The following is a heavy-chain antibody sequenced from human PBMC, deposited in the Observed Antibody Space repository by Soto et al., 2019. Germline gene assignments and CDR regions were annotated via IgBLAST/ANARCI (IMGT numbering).Heavy chain of an antibody. J-gene: IGHJ6*02. D-gene: IGHD2-15*01. CDR3: ARDRGKEGFGYCSGGSCYPILYYYYGMDV. V-gene: IGHV1-46*01. CDR2: INPSGGST. CDR1: GYTFTSYY. Sequence: ASVKVSCKASGYTFTSYYMHWVRQAPGQGLEWMGIINPSGGSTSYAQKFQGRVTMTRDTSTGTVYMELSSLRSEDTAVYYCARDRGKEGFGYCSGGSCYPILYYYYGMDVWGQGTTVTVSS.